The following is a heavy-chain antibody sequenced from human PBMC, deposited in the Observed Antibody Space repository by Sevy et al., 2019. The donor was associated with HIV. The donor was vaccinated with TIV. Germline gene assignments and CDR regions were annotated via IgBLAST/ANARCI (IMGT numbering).Heavy chain of an antibody. CDR2: ISYDGSNK. CDR1: GFTFSSYG. CDR3: AKDLCLSAGGTCYYYYYGMDV. V-gene: IGHV3-30*18. Sequence: GGSLRLSCVASGFTFSSYGMHWVRQAPGKGLEWVAVISYDGSNKYYADSVKGRFIMSRDNSKKTLYLQMNSLRAEDTAVYYCAKDLCLSAGGTCYYYYYGMDVWGQGTTVTVSS. D-gene: IGHD2-15*01. J-gene: IGHJ6*02.